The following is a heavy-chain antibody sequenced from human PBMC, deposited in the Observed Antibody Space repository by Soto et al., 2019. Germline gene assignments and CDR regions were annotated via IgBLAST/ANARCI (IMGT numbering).Heavy chain of an antibody. Sequence: GGSLRLSCSASGFSFHMYALSWVRQAPGRXLEWVSAISASGGSPYYADSVKGRFTVYRDNFRKTLYLQMNSLRAEDTAVYYCVKVAYYDFWSGYKDVYFDYWGQGTQVTVSS. J-gene: IGHJ4*02. D-gene: IGHD3-3*01. CDR3: VKVAYYDFWSGYKDVYFDY. CDR1: GFSFHMYA. CDR2: ISASGGSP. V-gene: IGHV3-23*01.